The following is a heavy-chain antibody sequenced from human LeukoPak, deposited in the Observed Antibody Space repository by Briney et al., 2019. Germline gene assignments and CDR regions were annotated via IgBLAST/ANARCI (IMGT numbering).Heavy chain of an antibody. CDR1: GFTFSDYY. D-gene: IGHD6-13*01. CDR3: ASPGIAAAGTGSNWFDP. J-gene: IGHJ5*02. V-gene: IGHV3-11*01. Sequence: GSLRLSCAASGFTFSDYYMSWIRQAPGKGLEWVSYISSSGSTIYYADSAKGRFTISRDNAKNSLYLQMNSLRAEDTAVYYCASPGIAAAGTGSNWFDPWGQGTLVTVSS. CDR2: ISSSGSTI.